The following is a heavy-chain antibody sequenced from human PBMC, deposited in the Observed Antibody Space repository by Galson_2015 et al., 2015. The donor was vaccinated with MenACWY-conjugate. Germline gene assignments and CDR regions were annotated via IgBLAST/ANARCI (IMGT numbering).Heavy chain of an antibody. CDR3: ATLAPSPSDAFDI. D-gene: IGHD2-2*01. Sequence: SMRLSCAASGFTFSSYWLSWVRQAPGKGLEWVANIKQDGSEKYYVGSVKGRFTISRDNAKNSLYLQMNSLRAEDTAVYYCATLAPSPSDAFDIWGQGTMVTVSS. CDR1: GFTFSSYW. CDR2: IKQDGSEK. V-gene: IGHV3-7*03. J-gene: IGHJ3*02.